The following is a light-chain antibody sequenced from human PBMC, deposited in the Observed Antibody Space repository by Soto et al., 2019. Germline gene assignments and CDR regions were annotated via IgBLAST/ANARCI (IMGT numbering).Light chain of an antibody. Sequence: QSALTQPHSVAGSPGQSVTISCTGTSSDVGGYNYVSWYQQHPGKAPKLMIYDVTKRPSGVPDRFSGSKSGNTASLTISGLQAEDEAEYYCCSYAGSYTGVFGGGTQLTVL. CDR1: SSDVGGYNY. CDR3: CSYAGSYTGV. V-gene: IGLV2-11*01. J-gene: IGLJ2*01. CDR2: DVT.